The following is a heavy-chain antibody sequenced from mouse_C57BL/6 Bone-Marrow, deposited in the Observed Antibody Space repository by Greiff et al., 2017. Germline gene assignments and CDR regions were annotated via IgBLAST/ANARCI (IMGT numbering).Heavy chain of an antibody. Sequence: QVQLQQPGAELVRPGSSVKLSCKASGYTFTSYWMHWVKQRPIQGLEWIGNIDPSDSETHYNQKFKDKATLTVDKSSSTAYMQLISLTSEDSAVYYCASVYGSSFEFAYWGQGTLVTVSA. CDR2: IDPSDSET. V-gene: IGHV1-52*01. D-gene: IGHD1-1*01. CDR3: ASVYGSSFEFAY. J-gene: IGHJ3*01. CDR1: GYTFTSYW.